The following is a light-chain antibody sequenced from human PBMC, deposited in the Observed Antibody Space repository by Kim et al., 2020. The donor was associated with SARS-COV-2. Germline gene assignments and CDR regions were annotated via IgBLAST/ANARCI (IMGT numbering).Light chain of an antibody. Sequence: ASVGDRVTITCRASQDIANALAWYQQKPGKVPKVLIYAASTLQSGVPSRFSGSGSGTEFTLTIDSLQTEDVATYYCQKYNSAPWTFGPGTKVDIK. CDR1: QDIANA. J-gene: IGKJ1*01. CDR3: QKYNSAPWT. V-gene: IGKV1-27*01. CDR2: AAS.